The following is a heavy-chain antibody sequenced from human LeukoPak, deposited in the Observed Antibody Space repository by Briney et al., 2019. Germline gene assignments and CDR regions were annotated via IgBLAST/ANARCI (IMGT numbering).Heavy chain of an antibody. D-gene: IGHD3-16*01. CDR3: ARRERFDYYMDV. V-gene: IGHV3-9*01. CDR2: ISWNSGSI. CDR1: GFTFDDYA. Sequence: PGGSLRLSCAASGFTFDDYAMHWVRQAPGKGLEWVSGISWNSGSIGYADSVKGRFTISRDDAKNSLYLQMNSLRAEDTALYYCARRERFDYYMDVWGKGTTVTVSS. J-gene: IGHJ6*03.